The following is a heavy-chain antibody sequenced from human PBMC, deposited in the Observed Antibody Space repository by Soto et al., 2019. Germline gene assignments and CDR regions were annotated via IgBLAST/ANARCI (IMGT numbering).Heavy chain of an antibody. CDR2: IFSNDEK. Sequence: QVTLKESGPVLVKPTETLTLTCTVSGFSLSNARMGVSWIRQPPGKALEWLAHIFSNDEKSYSTSLKSRLTISKDTSKSQVVLTMTNMDPVDTATYYCARINYSGSFMDVWGQGTTVTVSS. J-gene: IGHJ6*02. CDR1: GFSLSNARMG. V-gene: IGHV2-26*01. D-gene: IGHD3-10*01. CDR3: ARINYSGSFMDV.